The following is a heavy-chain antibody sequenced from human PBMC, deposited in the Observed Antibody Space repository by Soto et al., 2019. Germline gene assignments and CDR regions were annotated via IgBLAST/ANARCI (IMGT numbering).Heavy chain of an antibody. CDR2: IIPILGIA. V-gene: IGHV1-69*08. Sequence: QVQLVQSGAEVKKPGSSVKVSCKASGGTFSSYTISWVRQAPGQGLEWMGRIIPILGIANYAQKFQGRVTITADKSTSTAYMELSSLRSEDTAVYYCAREVGRPAITFDYWGQGTLVTVSS. D-gene: IGHD2-21*02. CDR3: AREVGRPAITFDY. CDR1: GGTFSSYT. J-gene: IGHJ4*02.